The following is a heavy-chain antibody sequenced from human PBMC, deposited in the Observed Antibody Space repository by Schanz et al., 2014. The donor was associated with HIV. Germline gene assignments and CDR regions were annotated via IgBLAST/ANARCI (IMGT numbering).Heavy chain of an antibody. Sequence: EVQLLESGGGLVQPGGSLRLACAASGFTFNSYAMSWVRQAPGKGLEWVSAISGSGGSTNYADSVKGRFTISRDNSKNTLYLQMNSLRAEDTAVYFCAQEEVPNDCWGQGTLVTVSS. CDR1: GFTFNSYA. CDR2: ISGSGGST. D-gene: IGHD3-10*01. V-gene: IGHV3-23*01. J-gene: IGHJ4*02. CDR3: AQEEVPNDC.